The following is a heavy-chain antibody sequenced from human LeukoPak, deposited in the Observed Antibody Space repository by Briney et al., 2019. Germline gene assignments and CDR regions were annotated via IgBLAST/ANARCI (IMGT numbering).Heavy chain of an antibody. CDR1: GFTFSDYY. J-gene: IGHJ4*02. CDR3: ARGLTTVTSLASY. D-gene: IGHD4-17*01. CDR2: ISGSGSGA. Sequence: GGSLRLSCAASGFTFSDYYMNWIRQAPGKGLEWVSYISGSGSGANYADSVKGRFTISRDNAKNSLYLQMNSLGAEDTAMCYCARGLTTVTSLASYWGQGTLVTVSS. V-gene: IGHV3-11*03.